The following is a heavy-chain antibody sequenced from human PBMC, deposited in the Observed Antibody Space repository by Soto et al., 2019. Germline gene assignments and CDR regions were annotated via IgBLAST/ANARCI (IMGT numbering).Heavy chain of an antibody. V-gene: IGHV4-4*02. CDR3: ARSRAGDDFDY. J-gene: IGHJ4*02. CDR1: AGSISSSNW. D-gene: IGHD3-10*01. Sequence: QVQLQESGPGLVKPSGTLSLTCAVSAGSISSSNWWSWVRQPPGKGLEWIAEIYHSGNTNYNPSLKGRVSISVDKSNDQFSLKLSSVTAADTAVYYCARSRAGDDFDYWGQGTLVTVSS. CDR2: IYHSGNT.